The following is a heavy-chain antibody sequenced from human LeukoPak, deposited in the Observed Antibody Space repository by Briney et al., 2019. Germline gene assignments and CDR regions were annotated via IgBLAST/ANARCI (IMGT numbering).Heavy chain of an antibody. Sequence: SETLSLTCTVSGGSISSYYWSWIRQPPGKGLEWIGYIYYSGSTNYNPSLKSRVTISVDTSKNQFSLKLSSVTAADTAVYYCARHFSDSSGYYRPLSFDYWGQGTLVTVSS. D-gene: IGHD3-22*01. CDR3: ARHFSDSSGYYRPLSFDY. CDR2: IYYSGST. J-gene: IGHJ4*02. CDR1: GGSISSYY. V-gene: IGHV4-59*08.